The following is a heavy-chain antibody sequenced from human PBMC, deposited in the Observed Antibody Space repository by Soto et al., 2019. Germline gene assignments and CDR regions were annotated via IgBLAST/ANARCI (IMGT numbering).Heavy chain of an antibody. CDR2: ISYDGSNK. Sequence: QVQLVESGGGVVQPGRSLRLSCAASGFTFSSYGMHWVRQAPGKGLEWVAVISYDGSNKYYADSVKGRFTISRDNSKNTLYLQMNSLRAEDTAVYYCANSNGGWYGPGDYWGQGTLVTVSS. CDR1: GFTFSSYG. V-gene: IGHV3-30*18. J-gene: IGHJ4*02. D-gene: IGHD6-19*01. CDR3: ANSNGGWYGPGDY.